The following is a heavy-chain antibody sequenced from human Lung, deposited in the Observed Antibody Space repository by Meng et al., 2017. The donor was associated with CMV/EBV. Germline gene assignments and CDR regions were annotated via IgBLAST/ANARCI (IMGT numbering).Heavy chain of an antibody. CDR3: ARSRPFHSTKWSSWLDP. Sequence: YTCSSYGINWGRQATGQGHEWWGWMNPTSGNTGSAQKFLGRITITWDTSITTAYMELSRLRSEDTAVYYCARSRPFHSTKWSSWLDPWGQGTLVTVSS. CDR1: YTCSSYG. D-gene: IGHD2-15*01. V-gene: IGHV1-8*03. CDR2: MNPTSGNT. J-gene: IGHJ5*02.